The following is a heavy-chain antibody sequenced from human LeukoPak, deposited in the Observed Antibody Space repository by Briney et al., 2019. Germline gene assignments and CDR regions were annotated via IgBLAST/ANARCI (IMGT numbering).Heavy chain of an antibody. CDR3: ARAGGGYARKYYFDY. CDR2: IKQDGSEK. Sequence: PGGSLRLSCAASGFTFSSYWMSWVRQAPGKGLEWVANIKQDGSEKYYVDSVKGRFTISRDNAKNSLYLQMNSLRAEDTAVYYCARAGGGYARKYYFDYWGQGTLVTVSS. J-gene: IGHJ4*02. CDR1: GFTFSSYW. V-gene: IGHV3-7*03. D-gene: IGHD5-12*01.